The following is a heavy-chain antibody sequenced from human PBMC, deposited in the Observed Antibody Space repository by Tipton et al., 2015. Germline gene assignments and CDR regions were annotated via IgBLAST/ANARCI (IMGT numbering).Heavy chain of an antibody. CDR3: ARALNAWGILSYYYYGLDV. J-gene: IGHJ6*02. CDR2: IYPGDSDT. V-gene: IGHV5-51*04. D-gene: IGHD3-16*01. Sequence: QLVQSGAEVKQPGESLKISCKGSGYSFSTHWIGWVRQMPGKGLEWMGIIYPGDSDTRYSPSFEGQVTISADKPSSTAFLQWSSLKASDSAIYFCARALNAWGILSYYYYGLDVWGQGTTVTVSS. CDR1: GYSFSTHW.